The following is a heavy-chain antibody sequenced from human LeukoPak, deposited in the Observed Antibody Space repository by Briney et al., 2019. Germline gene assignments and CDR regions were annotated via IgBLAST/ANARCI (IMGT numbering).Heavy chain of an antibody. CDR2: IYYSGST. CDR3: ASVAWKGFDY. V-gene: IGHV4-59*12. CDR1: GGSISSYY. J-gene: IGHJ4*02. D-gene: IGHD1-1*01. Sequence: SETLSLTCTVSGGSISSYYWSWIRQPPGKGLEWIGYIYYSGSTNYNPSLKSRVTISVDTSKNQFSLKLSSVTAADTAVYYCASVAWKGFDYWGQGTLVTVSS.